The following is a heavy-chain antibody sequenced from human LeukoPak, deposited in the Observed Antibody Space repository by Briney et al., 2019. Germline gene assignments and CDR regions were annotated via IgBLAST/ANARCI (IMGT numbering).Heavy chain of an antibody. V-gene: IGHV4-31*03. D-gene: IGHD6-6*01. Sequence: SETLSLTCTVSGGSISSGGYYWSWIRQHPGKGLEWIGCIYYSGSTYYNPSLKSRVTISVDTSKNQFSLKLSSVTAADTAVYYYARCRAYSSSSGYYYYYMDVWGKGTTVTVSS. CDR3: ARCRAYSSSSGYYYYYMDV. CDR1: GGSISSGGYY. CDR2: IYYSGST. J-gene: IGHJ6*03.